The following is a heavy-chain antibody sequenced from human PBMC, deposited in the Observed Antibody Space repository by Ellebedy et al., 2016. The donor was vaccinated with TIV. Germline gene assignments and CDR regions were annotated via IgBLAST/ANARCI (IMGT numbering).Heavy chain of an antibody. Sequence: MPSETLSLTCTVSGGSISSHYWTWIRQPPRKGLEWIGHIYHRGGTKYNPSLKGRVTISIDMSTTQFSLQLTSVTAADTAVYYCARGNSYPTIWGQGSLVTVSS. D-gene: IGHD5-18*01. CDR1: GGSISSHY. CDR2: IYHRGGT. J-gene: IGHJ4*02. V-gene: IGHV4-59*11. CDR3: ARGNSYPTI.